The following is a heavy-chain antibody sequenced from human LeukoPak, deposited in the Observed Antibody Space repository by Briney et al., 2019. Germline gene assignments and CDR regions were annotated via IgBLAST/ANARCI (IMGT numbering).Heavy chain of an antibody. V-gene: IGHV3-53*01. J-gene: IGHJ4*02. CDR2: IYSGGNT. CDR3: ARGSSYYDITAYADYFDY. CDR1: GFTVNTNF. Sequence: PGGALRLSCAASGFTVNTNFVSGVRQAPGGGVECVSTIYSGGNTYYTDSVRGRVTISRDDSKNTVYLLMDSLRAEDTAVYYCARGSSYYDITAYADYFDYWGQGTLVTVSS. D-gene: IGHD3-22*01.